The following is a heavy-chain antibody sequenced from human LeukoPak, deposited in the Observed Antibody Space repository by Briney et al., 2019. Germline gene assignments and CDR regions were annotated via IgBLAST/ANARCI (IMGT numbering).Heavy chain of an antibody. Sequence: GGSLRLSCAASGFTFSSYGMHWVRQAPGKGLEWVAFIRYDGSNKYYADSVKGRFTISRDNSKNTLYLQMNSLRAEDTAVYYCAKEDSIFGVVIAPFDYWGQRTLVTVSS. CDR2: IRYDGSNK. CDR1: GFTFSSYG. CDR3: AKEDSIFGVVIAPFDY. V-gene: IGHV3-30*02. J-gene: IGHJ4*02. D-gene: IGHD3-3*01.